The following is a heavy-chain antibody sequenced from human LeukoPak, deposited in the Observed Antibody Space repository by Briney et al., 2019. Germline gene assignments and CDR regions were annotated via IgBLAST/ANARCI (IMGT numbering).Heavy chain of an antibody. CDR2: IYFSGST. Sequence: SQTLSLTCTVSGDSISSGDYYWSWIRQPPGKGLEWIGYIYFSGSTYYSPSLKSRVTISVDTSKNQFSLILSSVTAADTAVYYCARQERYYGSGSYTYFQHWGQGTLVTVSS. CDR3: ARQERYYGSGSYTYFQH. J-gene: IGHJ1*01. CDR1: GDSISSGDYY. V-gene: IGHV4-30-4*01. D-gene: IGHD3-10*01.